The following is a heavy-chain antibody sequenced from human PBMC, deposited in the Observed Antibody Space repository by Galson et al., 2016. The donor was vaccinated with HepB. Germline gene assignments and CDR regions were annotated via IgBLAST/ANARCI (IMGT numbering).Heavy chain of an antibody. Sequence: SLRLSCAASGFTFRSYAMHWVRQAPGKGLEYVSGIISTGIVTYYADSVKGRITTSRDNSKNTVYLQMSGLRAEDTAVYYCVKVLTGYYFYMDVWGRGTTVTVSS. CDR1: GFTFRSYA. CDR2: IISTGIVT. V-gene: IGHV3-64D*06. J-gene: IGHJ6*03. CDR3: VKVLTGYYFYMDV.